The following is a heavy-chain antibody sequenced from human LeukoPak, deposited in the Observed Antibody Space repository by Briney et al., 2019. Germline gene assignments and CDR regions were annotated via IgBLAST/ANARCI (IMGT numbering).Heavy chain of an antibody. CDR1: GYTFTGYY. CDR3: ARTKVGATVSEYFQH. Sequence: ASVKVSCKASGYTFTGYYMHWVRQAPGQGLEWMGWINPNSGGTNYAQKFQGRVTMTRATSISTAYMELSRLRSDDTAVYYCARTKVGATVSEYFQHWGQGTLVTVSS. V-gene: IGHV1-2*02. J-gene: IGHJ1*01. D-gene: IGHD1-26*01. CDR2: INPNSGGT.